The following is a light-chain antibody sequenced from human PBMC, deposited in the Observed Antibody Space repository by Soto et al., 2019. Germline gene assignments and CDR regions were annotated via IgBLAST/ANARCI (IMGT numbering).Light chain of an antibody. CDR1: SSNIGAGYH. CDR3: QSYDSSLSGWV. Sequence: QPVLTQPPSVSGAPGQRVTISCTGSSSNIGAGYHVHWYKQLPGTAPKLLIYGNTNRPSGVPDRFSGSKSGTSASLAITGLQAEDETDYYCQSYDSSLSGWVFGGGTKLTVL. V-gene: IGLV1-40*01. CDR2: GNT. J-gene: IGLJ3*02.